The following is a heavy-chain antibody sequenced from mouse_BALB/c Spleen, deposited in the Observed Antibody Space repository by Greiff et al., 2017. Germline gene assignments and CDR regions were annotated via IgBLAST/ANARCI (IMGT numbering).Heavy chain of an antibody. V-gene: IGHV5-6-3*01. CDR2: INSNGGST. CDR1: GFTFSSYG. J-gene: IGHJ4*01. D-gene: IGHD2-14*01. CDR3: ARENRYDAMDY. Sequence: VQLKESGGGLVQPGGSLKLSCAASGFTFSSYGMSWVRQTPDKRLELVATINSNGGSTYYPDSVKGRFTISRDNAKNTMYLQMSSLKSEDTAMDYCARENRYDAMDYWGQGTSVTVSS.